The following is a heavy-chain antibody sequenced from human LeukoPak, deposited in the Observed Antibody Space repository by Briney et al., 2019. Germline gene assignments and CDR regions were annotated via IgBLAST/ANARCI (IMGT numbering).Heavy chain of an antibody. CDR1: GFTVSSNS. CDR2: IYSGGNT. Sequence: GGSLRLSCTVSGFTVSSNSMSWVRQAPGKGLEWVSFIYSGGNTHYSDSVKGRFTISRDNSRNTLYLQMNSLRADDTAVYYCARRAGEYSHPYDYWGQGTLVTVSS. CDR3: ARRAGEYSHPYDY. D-gene: IGHD4-17*01. J-gene: IGHJ4*02. V-gene: IGHV3-53*01.